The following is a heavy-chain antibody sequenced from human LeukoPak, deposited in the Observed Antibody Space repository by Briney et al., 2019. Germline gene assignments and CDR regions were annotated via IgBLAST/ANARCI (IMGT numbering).Heavy chain of an antibody. Sequence: GGSLRLSCAASGFTFSSYWMSWVRQAPGKGLEWVANIKLDGSEVYYVDSVKGRFSISRDNAKNSLYLQMNSLRAEDTALYYCARDRSWEPPGADGFDVWGQGTMVTVSS. J-gene: IGHJ3*01. D-gene: IGHD1-26*01. CDR2: IKLDGSEV. CDR1: GFTFSSYW. CDR3: ARDRSWEPPGADGFDV. V-gene: IGHV3-7*04.